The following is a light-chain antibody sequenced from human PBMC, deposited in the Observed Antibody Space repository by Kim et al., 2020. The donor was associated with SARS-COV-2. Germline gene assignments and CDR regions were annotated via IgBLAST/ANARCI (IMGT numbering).Light chain of an antibody. CDR1: QDVSSY. J-gene: IGKJ4*01. V-gene: IGKV1-17*03. CDR2: GAS. Sequence: DIQMTQFPSAMSASIGDRITITCRASQDVSSYLAWFQQKPGKVPQRLIYGASSRQSGVPSRFSGRGSGTEFTLTISGLQPEDFATYYCLQHNSYPLTFGGGTKVEIK. CDR3: LQHNSYPLT.